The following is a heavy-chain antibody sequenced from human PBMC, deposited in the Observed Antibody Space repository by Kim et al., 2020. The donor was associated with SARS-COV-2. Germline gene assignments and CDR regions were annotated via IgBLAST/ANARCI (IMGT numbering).Heavy chain of an antibody. J-gene: IGHJ4*02. CDR3: ARSGSWHLSFDF. D-gene: IGHD3-10*01. V-gene: IGHV4-59*01. Sequence: NYTPALKSRVTISLDTSKNQFSLKLSSGTASDTAVYYCARSGSWHLSFDFWGQGALVTVSS.